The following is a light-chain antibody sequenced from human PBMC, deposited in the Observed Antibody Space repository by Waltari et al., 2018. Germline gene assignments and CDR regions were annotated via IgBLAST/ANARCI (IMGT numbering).Light chain of an antibody. CDR3: QQYVSLPAT. CDR1: QSVIKY. Sequence: EIVLTQSPGTLSLSQGDTAILSGRASQSVIKYLAWYQQKPGQAPRLLIFVASSRATGIPDRFSGSGSGTDLRLTISRVGPEDFAVYYCQQYVSLPATFGQGTKVEIE. J-gene: IGKJ1*01. CDR2: VAS. V-gene: IGKV3-20*01.